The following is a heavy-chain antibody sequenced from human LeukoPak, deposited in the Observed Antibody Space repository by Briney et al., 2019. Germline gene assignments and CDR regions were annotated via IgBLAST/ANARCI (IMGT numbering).Heavy chain of an antibody. CDR1: GGTFSSYA. V-gene: IGHV1-69*06. CDR2: IIPIFGTA. D-gene: IGHD3-9*01. CDR3: AREKDILTGQTWGRPHYFDY. J-gene: IGHJ4*02. Sequence: SVTVSCKASGGTFSSYAISWVRQAPGQGLEWMGGIIPIFGTANYAQKSQGRVTITADKSTSTAYMELSSLRSEDTAVYYCAREKDILTGQTWGRPHYFDYWGQGTLVTVSS.